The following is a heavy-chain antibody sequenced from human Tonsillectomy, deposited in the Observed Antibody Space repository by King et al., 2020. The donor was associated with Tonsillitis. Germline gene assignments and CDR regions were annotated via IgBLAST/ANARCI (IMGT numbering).Heavy chain of an antibody. CDR3: ARAYSYDSSVYIDY. V-gene: IGHV3-20*01. Sequence: VQLVESGGGVVRPGGSLRLSCAASGFTFDDYGMSWVRQAPGKGLEWVAGINWNGGSTGYADSVKGRFTISRDNAKNSLYLQMNSLRAEDTALYHCARAYSYDSSVYIDYWGQGTLVTVSS. J-gene: IGHJ4*02. CDR2: INWNGGST. D-gene: IGHD3-22*01. CDR1: GFTFDDYG.